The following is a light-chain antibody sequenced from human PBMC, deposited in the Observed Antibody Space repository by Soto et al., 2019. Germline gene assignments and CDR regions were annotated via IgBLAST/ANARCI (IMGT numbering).Light chain of an antibody. CDR3: QQYGSSPQGYT. V-gene: IGKV3-20*01. CDR2: HTS. J-gene: IGKJ2*01. CDR1: QSVSSSY. Sequence: EIVWTQSPGTLSLSPGDRSTLSCRASQSVSSSYLAWYQQQPDQAPRLLIYHTSSRAPGIQDRFSGSGSGTDFNLTISRLEPEDFAVYYYQQYGSSPQGYTFAQGTKVDIK.